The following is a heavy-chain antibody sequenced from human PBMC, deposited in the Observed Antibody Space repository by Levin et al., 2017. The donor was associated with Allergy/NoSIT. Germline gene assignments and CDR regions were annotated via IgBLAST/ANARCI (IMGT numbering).Heavy chain of an antibody. Sequence: SETLSLTCAVSGGSISSGGYSWSWIRQPPGTGLEWIGYIYHSGSTYYNPSLKSRVTISVDRSKNQFSLKLSSVTAADTAVYYCARLGLGFGELLYDYWGQGTLVTVSS. CDR3: ARLGLGFGELLYDY. J-gene: IGHJ4*02. V-gene: IGHV4-30-2*01. CDR1: GGSISSGGYS. CDR2: IYHSGST. D-gene: IGHD3-10*01.